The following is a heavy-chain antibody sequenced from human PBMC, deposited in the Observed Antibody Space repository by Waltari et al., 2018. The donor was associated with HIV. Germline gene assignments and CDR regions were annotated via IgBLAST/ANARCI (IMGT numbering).Heavy chain of an antibody. CDR2: IYFTGTS. CDR1: GDSIYTTTLSS. CDR3: TRQVGDPVLAYFAD. D-gene: IGHD3-16*01. V-gene: IGHV4-39*01. Sequence: QLQLQESGPGLVKPSETLSLTCSVSGDSIYTTTLSSWVWVRQPPGNGLEWIGTIYFTGTSYSNSALKSRVTISVDTSRTQLSLNLTSVTATDTAVYYCTRQVGDPVLAYFADWGRGALVTVSS. J-gene: IGHJ4*02.